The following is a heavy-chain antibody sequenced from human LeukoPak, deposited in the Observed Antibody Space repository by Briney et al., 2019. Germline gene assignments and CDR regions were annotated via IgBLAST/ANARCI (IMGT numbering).Heavy chain of an antibody. CDR1: GYTFTGYY. CDR2: INPNSGGT. Sequence: ASVKVSRKASGYTFTGYYMHWVRQAPGQGLEWMGWINPNSGGTNYAQKFQGRVTMTRDTSISTAYMELSRLRYDDTAVYYCARGGATDHVRTYYYYMDVWGKGTTVTVSS. CDR3: ARGGATDHVRTYYYYMDV. V-gene: IGHV1-2*02. J-gene: IGHJ6*03. D-gene: IGHD1-26*01.